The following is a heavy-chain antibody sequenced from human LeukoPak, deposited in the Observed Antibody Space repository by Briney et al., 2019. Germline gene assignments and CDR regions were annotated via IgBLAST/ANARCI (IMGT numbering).Heavy chain of an antibody. CDR1: GLTFGSYA. D-gene: IGHD6-19*01. CDR2: ISGSGGST. CDR3: AKTTAGYSSGRYPGWPVDY. J-gene: IGHJ4*02. V-gene: IGHV3-23*01. Sequence: GGSLRLPCAPSGLTFGSYAMYWVRQAPGKGLEWVSGISGSGGSTFYAGSVKAPFTISRNNSENTVYLQMNSLRADDTAVYYCAKTTAGYSSGRYPGWPVDYWGRGTLVTVSS.